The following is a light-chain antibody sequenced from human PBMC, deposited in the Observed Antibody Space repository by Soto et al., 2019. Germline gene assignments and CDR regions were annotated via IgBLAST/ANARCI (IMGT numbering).Light chain of an antibody. CDR3: SSYSSSSFYV. V-gene: IGLV2-14*01. CDR1: SSDIGAYNY. J-gene: IGLJ1*01. Sequence: QSALTQPASVSGSPGQSITISCTGTSSDIGAYNYVSWYQLHPGTAPNLMIYEVSNRPSGVSHRFSGSKSGNTASLTISRLQAEDEADYYCSSYSSSSFYVFGTGTKLTVL. CDR2: EVS.